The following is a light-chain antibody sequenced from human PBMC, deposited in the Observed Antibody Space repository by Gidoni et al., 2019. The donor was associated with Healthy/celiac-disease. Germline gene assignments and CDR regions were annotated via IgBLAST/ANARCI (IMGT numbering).Light chain of an antibody. Sequence: DIHITQSPSTLSASAGDRVTITCRDSQSISSWLAWYQQEPGKAPKLLNYDASRLESGVPSRFSGSGSGTEFTLTISSLQPDNFATYYCQQYNNYSKTFGQGTKVEIK. CDR2: DAS. CDR1: QSISSW. CDR3: QQYNNYSKT. V-gene: IGKV1-5*01. J-gene: IGKJ1*01.